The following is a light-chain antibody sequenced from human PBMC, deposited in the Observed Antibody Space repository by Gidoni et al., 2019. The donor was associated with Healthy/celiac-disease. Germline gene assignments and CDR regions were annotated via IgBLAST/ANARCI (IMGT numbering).Light chain of an antibody. CDR2: EVS. Sequence: QSALTQPASVSGSPGQSSTISCTGTSSDVVGYNYVSWYQQHPGKAPKLMIYEVSNRPSGVSNRFSGSKSGNTASLTISGLQAEDEADYYCSSYTSSSTYAVFGGGTQLTVL. V-gene: IGLV2-14*01. J-gene: IGLJ7*01. CDR1: SSDVVGYNY. CDR3: SSYTSSSTYAV.